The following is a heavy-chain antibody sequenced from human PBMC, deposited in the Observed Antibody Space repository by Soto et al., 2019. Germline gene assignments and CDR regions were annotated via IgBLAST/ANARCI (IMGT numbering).Heavy chain of an antibody. CDR3: ARTTYRGHFESAPFDY. CDR1: GYTFTGYY. CDR2: INPNSGGT. D-gene: IGHD3-10*01. Sequence: GASVKVSCKASGYTFTGYYMHWVRQAPGQGLEWMGWINPNSGGTNYAQKFQGRVTMTRDTSISTAYMELSRLRSDDTAVYYCARTTYRGHFESAPFDYWGQGTLVTVSS. J-gene: IGHJ4*02. V-gene: IGHV1-2*02.